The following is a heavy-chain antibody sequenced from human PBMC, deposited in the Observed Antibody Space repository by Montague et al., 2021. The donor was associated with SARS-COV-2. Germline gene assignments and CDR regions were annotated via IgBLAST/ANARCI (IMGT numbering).Heavy chain of an antibody. V-gene: IGHV4-59*13. CDR1: GDSMRSSY. D-gene: IGHD3-16*02. CDR3: ARSVVGGTYRHTRWFDP. J-gene: IGHJ5*02. Sequence: SETLSLTCTVSGDSMRSSYWNWIRQPPGRGLEYIGYTYYSGVANYNPSHRSRVTISLDTSKNQFSLNLRSVTAADTAVYYCARSVVGGTYRHTRWFDPWGQGTLVTVFS. CDR2: TYYSGVA.